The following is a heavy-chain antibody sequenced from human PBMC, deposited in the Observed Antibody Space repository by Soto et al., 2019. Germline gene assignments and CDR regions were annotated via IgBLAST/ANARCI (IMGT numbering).Heavy chain of an antibody. D-gene: IGHD6-19*01. J-gene: IGHJ6*02. V-gene: IGHV4-59*12. Sequence: QVHLQESGPGLVKPSETLSLTCTVSGGSISSYYWSWVRQPPGKGLEWIGHIYYSGSTNYNPSLMGRVTISIDTSKRQYALNLNSVTAADTAVYYCAREKGETSGWYGGAWRAQYYNGMDVWGQGTTVTVSS. CDR3: AREKGETSGWYGGAWRAQYYNGMDV. CDR2: IYYSGST. CDR1: GGSISSYY.